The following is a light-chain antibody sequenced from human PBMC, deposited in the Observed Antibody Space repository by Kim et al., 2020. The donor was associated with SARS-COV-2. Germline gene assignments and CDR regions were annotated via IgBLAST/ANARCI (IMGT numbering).Light chain of an antibody. CDR2: YVN. CDR3: SPFNSTSSPYV. Sequence: QSITIPWTGTSRDHGYYNFGHWYQQPPGKAPKIIIFYVNGRPSGVSDRFSGSKFANTASLTISGLQAEDGGDYYCSPFNSTSSPYVFGTGTKVTV. J-gene: IGLJ1*01. CDR1: SRDHGYYNF. V-gene: IGLV2-14*03.